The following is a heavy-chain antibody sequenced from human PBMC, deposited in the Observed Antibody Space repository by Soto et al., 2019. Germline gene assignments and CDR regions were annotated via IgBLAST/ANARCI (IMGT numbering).Heavy chain of an antibody. V-gene: IGHV4-34*01. CDR1: GGSFSGYY. CDR3: ARGQVVPAAILPETRWFDP. D-gene: IGHD2-2*01. CDR2: INHSGST. J-gene: IGHJ5*02. Sequence: QVQLQQWGAGLLKPSETLSLTCAVYGGSFSGYYWSWIRQPPGKGLEWIGEINHSGSTNYNPSLKSRVTISVDTSKNQFSPKLSSVTAADTAVYYCARGQVVPAAILPETRWFDPWGQGTLVTVSS.